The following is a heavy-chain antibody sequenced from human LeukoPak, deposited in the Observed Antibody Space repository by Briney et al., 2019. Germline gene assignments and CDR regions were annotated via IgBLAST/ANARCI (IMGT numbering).Heavy chain of an antibody. CDR1: GIIFSRYW. CDR3: ASGYEDY. V-gene: IGHV3-7*02. CDR2: IKQDGSEK. Sequence: GGSLRLSCAASGIIFSRYWMSWVRQAPGTGLEWVANIKQDGSEKYYVDSVKGRFTISRDNGKNSLYLQMSSLRAEDTAVYYCASGYEDYWGQGTMVTVSS. J-gene: IGHJ4*02. D-gene: IGHD2-15*01.